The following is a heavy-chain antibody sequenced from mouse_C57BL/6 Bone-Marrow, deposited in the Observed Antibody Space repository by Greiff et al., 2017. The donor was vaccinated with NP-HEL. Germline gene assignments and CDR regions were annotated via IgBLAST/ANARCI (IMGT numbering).Heavy chain of an antibody. CDR1: GYTFTTYP. J-gene: IGHJ2*01. CDR3: ARETVVAPFDY. Sequence: QVQLKESGAELVKPGASVKMSCKASGYTFTTYPIEWMKQNHGKSLEWIGNFHPYNDDTKYNEKFKGKATLTVEKSSSTFYFELSRLTSVDTAVYCCARETVVAPFDYWGQGTPLTVSS. D-gene: IGHD1-1*01. CDR2: FHPYNDDT. V-gene: IGHV1-47*01.